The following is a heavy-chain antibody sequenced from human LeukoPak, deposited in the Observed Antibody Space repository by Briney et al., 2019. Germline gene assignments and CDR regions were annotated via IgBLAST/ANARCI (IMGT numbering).Heavy chain of an antibody. J-gene: IGHJ6*03. CDR3: ARAGAHYYYYYYMDV. V-gene: IGHV4-4*07. CDR1: GGSISSYY. Sequence: SSETLSLTCTVSGGSISSYYWSWIRQPAGKGLEWIGRIYTSGSTNYNPSLKSRVTMSVGTSKSQFSLKLSSVTAADTAVYYCARAGAHYYYYYYMDVWGKGTTVTVSS. CDR2: IYTSGST. D-gene: IGHD1-26*01.